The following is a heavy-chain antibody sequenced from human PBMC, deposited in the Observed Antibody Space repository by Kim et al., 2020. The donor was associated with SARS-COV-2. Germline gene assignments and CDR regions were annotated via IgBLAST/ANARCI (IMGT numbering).Heavy chain of an antibody. D-gene: IGHD6-13*01. J-gene: IGHJ5*02. CDR1: GGSISSSNW. CDR2: IYHSGST. Sequence: SETLSLTCAVSGGSISSSNWWSWVRQPPGKGLEWIGEIYHSGSTNYNPSLKSRVTISVDKSKNQFSLKLSSVTAADTAVYYCARDPEGSSWYGGFDPWGQGTLVTVSS. CDR3: ARDPEGSSWYGGFDP. V-gene: IGHV4-4*02.